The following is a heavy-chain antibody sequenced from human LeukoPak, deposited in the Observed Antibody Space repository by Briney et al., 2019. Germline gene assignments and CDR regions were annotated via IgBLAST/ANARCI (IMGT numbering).Heavy chain of an antibody. D-gene: IGHD3-16*01. CDR3: AKDLIGSCLLKPFDY. Sequence: PGGSLRLSCAASGFTFSSYAMSWVRQAPGKGLEWVSAISGSGGSTYYADSVKGRFTISRDNSKNTLYLQMNSLRAEDTAVYYCAKDLIGSCLLKPFDYWGQGTLVTVSS. J-gene: IGHJ4*02. CDR2: ISGSGGST. V-gene: IGHV3-23*01. CDR1: GFTFSSYA.